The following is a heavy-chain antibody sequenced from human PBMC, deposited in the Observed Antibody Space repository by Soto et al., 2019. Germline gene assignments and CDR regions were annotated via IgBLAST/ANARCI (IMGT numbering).Heavy chain of an antibody. CDR2: ISAGNGDT. CDR3: ARAISGYVT. CDR1: GITYNTYA. V-gene: IGHV1-3*01. D-gene: IGHD5-12*01. Sequence: QVQLVQSGAEMKKPGASVKLSCKASGITYNTYAIHWVRQAPGQGLEWMGWISAGNGDTRYSQNFQGRVTLTRDTSASTVYMDLDSLKFEDTGVYYCARAISGYVTWGQGTLVTVSS. J-gene: IGHJ4*02.